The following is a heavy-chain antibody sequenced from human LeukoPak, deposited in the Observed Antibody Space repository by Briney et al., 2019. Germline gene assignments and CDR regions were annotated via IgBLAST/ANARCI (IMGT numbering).Heavy chain of an antibody. Sequence: SETLSLTCTVSGGSISSSSYYWGWIRQPPGKGLEWIGSIYYSGSTYYNPSLKSRVTMSVDTSKNQFSLKLSSVTVADTAVYYCARNRYYYGSGNYGVPNWFDPWGQGTLVTVSS. CDR1: GGSISSSSYY. V-gene: IGHV4-39*01. CDR2: IYYSGST. D-gene: IGHD3-10*01. J-gene: IGHJ5*02. CDR3: ARNRYYYGSGNYGVPNWFDP.